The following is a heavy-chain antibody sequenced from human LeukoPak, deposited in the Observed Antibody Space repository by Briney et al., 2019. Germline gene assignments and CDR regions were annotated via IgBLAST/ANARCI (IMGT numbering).Heavy chain of an antibody. Sequence: GGSLRLSCAASGFTFDDYAMHWVRQAPGKGLEWASLISGDGGSTYYADSVKGRFTISRDNSKNSLYLQMNSLRTEDTALYYCAKDISGSYYFYYYYMDVWGKGTTVTVSS. V-gene: IGHV3-43*02. D-gene: IGHD1-26*01. J-gene: IGHJ6*03. CDR3: AKDISGSYYFYYYYMDV. CDR1: GFTFDDYA. CDR2: ISGDGGST.